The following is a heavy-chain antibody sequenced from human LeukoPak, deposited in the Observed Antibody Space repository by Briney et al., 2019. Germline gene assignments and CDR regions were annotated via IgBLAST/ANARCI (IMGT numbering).Heavy chain of an antibody. CDR3: AKEVLRFLEWLAGYDY. Sequence: GGSLRLSCAASGFTFSSYAMSWVRQAPGKGLEWVSAISGSGGSTYYADSVKGRFTISRDNSKNMLYLQMNSLRAEDTAVCYCAKEVLRFLEWLAGYDYWGQGTLVTVSS. CDR1: GFTFSSYA. V-gene: IGHV3-23*01. CDR2: ISGSGGST. J-gene: IGHJ4*02. D-gene: IGHD3-3*01.